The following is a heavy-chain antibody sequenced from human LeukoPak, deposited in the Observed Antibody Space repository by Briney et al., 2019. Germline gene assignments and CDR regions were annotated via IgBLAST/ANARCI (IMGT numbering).Heavy chain of an antibody. J-gene: IGHJ3*02. CDR2: ISYDGSNK. V-gene: IGHV3-30*03. CDR3: ARSFITMVRSDAFDI. Sequence: GGSLRLSCAASGFTFSSYSMNWVRQAPGKGLEWVAVISYDGSNKYYADSVKGRFTISRDNSKNTLYLQMNSLRAEDTAVYYCARSFITMVRSDAFDIWGQGTMVTVSS. D-gene: IGHD3-10*01. CDR1: GFTFSSYS.